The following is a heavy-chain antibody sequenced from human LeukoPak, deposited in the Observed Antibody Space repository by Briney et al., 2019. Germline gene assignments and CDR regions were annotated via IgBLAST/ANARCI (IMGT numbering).Heavy chain of an antibody. J-gene: IGHJ4*02. CDR1: GFSFSGYA. D-gene: IGHD6-19*01. V-gene: IGHV3-30*04. CDR2: ISYNGRNK. CDR3: ARVFGGYSSGYVDY. Sequence: GGSLRLSCAASGFSFSGYAIHWVRQAPGKGLEWVVSISYNGRNKYYADSVKGRFTISRDNSKNTLYLQMNSLRAEDTAVYYCARVFGGYSSGYVDYWGQGTLVTVSS.